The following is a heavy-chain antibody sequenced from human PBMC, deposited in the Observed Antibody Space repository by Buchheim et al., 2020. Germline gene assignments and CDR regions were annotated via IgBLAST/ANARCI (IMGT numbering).Heavy chain of an antibody. CDR2: ISYDGRNQ. Sequence: QVQLVASGGGVVQPGRSLRLSCAASGFTFSSYGMHWVRQAPGKGLEWVAGISYDGRNQYYADSVKGRFTISRDNSKNTLHLQMNSLRAEDTAMYYCAKERYYYGMDVWGQATT. CDR3: AKERYYYGMDV. CDR1: GFTFSSYG. V-gene: IGHV3-30*18. J-gene: IGHJ6*02.